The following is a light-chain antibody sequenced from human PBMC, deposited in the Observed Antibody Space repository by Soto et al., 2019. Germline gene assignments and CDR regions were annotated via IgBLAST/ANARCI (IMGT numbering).Light chain of an antibody. V-gene: IGKV2-30*01. J-gene: IGKJ3*01. CDR2: KVS. CDR1: QSLVYSDGNTS. CDR3: MQGTHWPPIT. Sequence: DVVMTQSPLSLPVTLGQPASISCRSSQSLVYSDGNTSLNWFQQRPGQSPRHLIYKVSNRDSGVPDRFSGSGSGTDFTLKISRVEAEDVGVYYCMQGTHWPPITFGPGTKVDIK.